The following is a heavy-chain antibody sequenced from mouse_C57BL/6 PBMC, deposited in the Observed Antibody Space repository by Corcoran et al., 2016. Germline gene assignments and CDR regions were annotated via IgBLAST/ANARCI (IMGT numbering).Heavy chain of an antibody. V-gene: IGHV1-75*01. CDR1: GYTFTVYY. CDR2: IFPGSGST. D-gene: IGHD1-1*01. CDR3: ARSDYGSSPHWYFDV. J-gene: IGHJ1*03. Sequence: QVQLQQSGPELVKPGASAKISCKASGYTFTVYYINWVTQRPGQGLEWIGWIFPGSGSTYYNEKFKGKATLTVDKSSSTAYMLLSSLTSEDSAVDFCARSDYGSSPHWYFDVWGTGTTVTVSS.